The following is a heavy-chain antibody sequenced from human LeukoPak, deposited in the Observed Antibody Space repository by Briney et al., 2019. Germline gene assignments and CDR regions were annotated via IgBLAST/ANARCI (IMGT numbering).Heavy chain of an antibody. Sequence: ASVKVSCKASGYTFTSYYMHWVRQAPGQGLEWMGIINPSGGSTSYAQKFQGRVTMTSDTSISTAYMELSRLRSDDTAVYYCARDLGVRFLEWLAYAFDIWGQGTMVTVSS. J-gene: IGHJ3*02. D-gene: IGHD3-3*01. CDR1: GYTFTSYY. V-gene: IGHV1-46*01. CDR2: INPSGGST. CDR3: ARDLGVRFLEWLAYAFDI.